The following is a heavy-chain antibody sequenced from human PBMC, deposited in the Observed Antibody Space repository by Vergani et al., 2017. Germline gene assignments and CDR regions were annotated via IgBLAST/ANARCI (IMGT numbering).Heavy chain of an antibody. V-gene: IGHV1-69*12. CDR2: IIPIFGTA. D-gene: IGHD1-26*01. CDR1: GGTFSSYA. CDR3: AREGEVGALDWFDP. J-gene: IGHJ5*02. Sequence: QVQLVQSGAEVKKPGSSVKVSCKASGGTFSSYAISWVRQAPGQGLEWMGGIIPIFGTANYAQKFQSRVTITADESTSTAYMELSSLRAEDTAVYDCAREGEVGALDWFDPWGQGTLVTVSS.